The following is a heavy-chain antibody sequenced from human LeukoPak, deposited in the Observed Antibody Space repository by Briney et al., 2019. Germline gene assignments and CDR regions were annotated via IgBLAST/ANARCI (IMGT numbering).Heavy chain of an antibody. CDR3: AKDIHILTDY. J-gene: IGHJ4*02. Sequence: GGSLRLSCAASGFTFSDYWMHWVRQAPGKGLVWVSRIDGHGTNTDYADSVRGRFTISRDNAKNTVSLQLNSLRPEDTAVYYCAKDIHILTDYWGQGTLVTVSS. CDR1: GFTFSDYW. D-gene: IGHD2-21*01. V-gene: IGHV3-74*01. CDR2: IDGHGTNT.